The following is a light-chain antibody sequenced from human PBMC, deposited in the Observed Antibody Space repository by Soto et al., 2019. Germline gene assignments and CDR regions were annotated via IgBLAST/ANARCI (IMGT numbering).Light chain of an antibody. V-gene: IGLV2-11*01. CDR2: DVS. CDR1: SSDVGGYNY. Sequence: QSALTQPRSVSGSPGQSVTISCTGTSSDVGGYNYVSWYQQHPGKAPKLIIYDVSKRPSGVPDRFSGSKSGNTASLTISGLQAEYEADYYCCSYAGSYTYVFGTGTKVTV. J-gene: IGLJ1*01. CDR3: CSYAGSYTYV.